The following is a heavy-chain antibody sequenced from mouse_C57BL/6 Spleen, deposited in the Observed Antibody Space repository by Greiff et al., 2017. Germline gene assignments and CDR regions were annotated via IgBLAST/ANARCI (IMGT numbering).Heavy chain of an antibody. D-gene: IGHD1-3*01. CDR1: GYTFTSYW. Sequence: QVQLQQPGAELVRPRSSVKLSCKASGYTFTSYWMDWVKQRPGQGLEWIGNIYPSDSETHYNQKLKDKATLTVDKSSSTAYMQLSSLTSEDSAFYYCARSVYNNLYFGYCAQGTTLTVSS. V-gene: IGHV1-61*01. CDR2: IYPSDSET. CDR3: ARSVYNNLYFGY. J-gene: IGHJ2*01.